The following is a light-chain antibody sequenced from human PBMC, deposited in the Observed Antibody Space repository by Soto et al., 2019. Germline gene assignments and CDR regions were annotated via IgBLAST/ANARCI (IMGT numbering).Light chain of an antibody. V-gene: IGLV4-60*02. J-gene: IGLJ3*02. CDR2: LEGSGSY. CDR1: SGHSSNI. Sequence: QPVLTQSSSASASLGSSVKLTCTLSSGHSSNIIAWHQQQPGKAPRYLMKLEGSGSYNKGSGVPDRFSGSSSGADRYLTISHLQFEDEADYYCETWDSNTNWVFGGGTKLTVL. CDR3: ETWDSNTNWV.